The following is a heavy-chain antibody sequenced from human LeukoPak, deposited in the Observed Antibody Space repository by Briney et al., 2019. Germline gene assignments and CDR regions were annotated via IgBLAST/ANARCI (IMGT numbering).Heavy chain of an antibody. CDR3: AKDRDSSWYSGCFDY. Sequence: GRSLRLSCAASGFTFTSYGMHWVRQAPGKGLEWVAVISYDGTYKYYAGSVRGRFTISRDDSKNTLYLQTNSLRAEDTAVYYCAKDRDSSWYSGCFDYWGREPWSPSRQ. V-gene: IGHV3-30*18. D-gene: IGHD6-13*01. CDR2: ISYDGTYK. J-gene: IGHJ4*02. CDR1: GFTFTSYG.